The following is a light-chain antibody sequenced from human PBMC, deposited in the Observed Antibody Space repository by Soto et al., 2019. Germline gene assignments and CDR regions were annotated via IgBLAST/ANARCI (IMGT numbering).Light chain of an antibody. CDR3: QHYGSASFT. Sequence: EFVLTQSPGTLSLSPGERAALSCRASQSVSSTYLAWYQQKLGQAPRLLIYGASSRATGIPDRFSGSGSGTDFTLTISRLEPEDFAVYYCQHYGSASFTFGGGTKVEIK. CDR2: GAS. V-gene: IGKV3-20*01. J-gene: IGKJ4*01. CDR1: QSVSSTY.